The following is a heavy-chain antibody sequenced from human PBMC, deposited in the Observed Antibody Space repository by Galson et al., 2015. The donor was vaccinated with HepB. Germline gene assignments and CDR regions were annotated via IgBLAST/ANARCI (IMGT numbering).Heavy chain of an antibody. Sequence: QSGAEVKKPGESLKTSCKASGYTFTSYAMHWVRQAPGQRLEWMGWINAGNGNTKYSQKFQGRVTITRDTSASTAYMELSSLRSEDTAVYYCARDYYYDSSGYGPSDAFDIWGQGTMVTVSS. CDR2: INAGNGNT. D-gene: IGHD3-22*01. CDR3: ARDYYYDSSGYGPSDAFDI. V-gene: IGHV1-3*01. J-gene: IGHJ3*02. CDR1: GYTFTSYA.